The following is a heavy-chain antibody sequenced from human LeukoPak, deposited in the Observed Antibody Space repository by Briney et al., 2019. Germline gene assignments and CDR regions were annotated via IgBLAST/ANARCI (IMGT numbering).Heavy chain of an antibody. J-gene: IGHJ5*02. CDR2: TYYRSKWYN. CDR1: GDSVSSNSAA. CDR3: ARDSACSGGSCYIIWFDP. D-gene: IGHD2-15*01. V-gene: IGHV6-1*01. Sequence: SQTLSLTCALSGDSVSSNSAAWNWIRQSPSRGLEWLGRTYYRSKWYNDYAVSVKSRITINPDTSKNQFSLQLNSVTPEDTAVYYCARDSACSGGSCYIIWFDPWGQGTLVTVSS.